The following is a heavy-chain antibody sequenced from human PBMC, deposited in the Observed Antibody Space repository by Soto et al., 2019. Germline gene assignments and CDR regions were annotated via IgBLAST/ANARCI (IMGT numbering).Heavy chain of an antibody. CDR3: AREEGIAVAGPTRKPYFDY. J-gene: IGHJ4*02. V-gene: IGHV3-48*03. D-gene: IGHD6-19*01. Sequence: PGGSLRLSCAASGFTFSSYEMNWVRQAPGKGLEWVSYISSSGSTIYYADSVKGRFTISRDNAKNSLYLQMNSLRAEDTAVYYCAREEGIAVAGPTRKPYFDYWGQGTLVTVSS. CDR2: ISSSGSTI. CDR1: GFTFSSYE.